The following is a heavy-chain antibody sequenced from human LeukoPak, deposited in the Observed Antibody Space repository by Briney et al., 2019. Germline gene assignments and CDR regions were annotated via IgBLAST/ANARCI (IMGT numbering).Heavy chain of an antibody. D-gene: IGHD3-10*01. CDR1: GFTFSNDW. CDR3: TVEFLLWWTVRDY. CDR2: IKSKTDGGTT. J-gene: IGHJ4*02. V-gene: IGHV3-15*01. Sequence: PGGSLRLSCAASGFTFSNDWMSWVRQAPGKGLEWVGRIKSKTDGGTTDYAAPVKGRFTISRDDSKNTLYLQMNSLKTEDTAVYYCTVEFLLWWTVRDYWGQGTLVTVSS.